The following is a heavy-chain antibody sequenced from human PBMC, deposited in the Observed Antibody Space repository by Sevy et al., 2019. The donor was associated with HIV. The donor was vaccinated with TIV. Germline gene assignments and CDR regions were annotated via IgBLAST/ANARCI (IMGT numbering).Heavy chain of an antibody. CDR1: GGSISGSDYY. CDR3: ARRLYGDYSDAFDI. J-gene: IGHJ3*02. V-gene: IGHV4-30-4*01. Sequence: SETLSLTCTVPGGSISGSDYYWSWIRQPPGKGLEWIGYISYSGNTYYSPSLKSRVTISGDTSQNQFSLKLSSVTAADTAVYYCARRLYGDYSDAFDIWGQGTVVTVSS. D-gene: IGHD4-17*01. CDR2: ISYSGNT.